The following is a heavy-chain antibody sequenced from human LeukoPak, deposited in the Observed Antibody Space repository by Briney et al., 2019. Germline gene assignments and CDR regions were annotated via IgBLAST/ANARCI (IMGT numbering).Heavy chain of an antibody. CDR2: IYYSGST. CDR3: AIIPDTYYYDSSGYYPIDY. D-gene: IGHD3-22*01. J-gene: IGHJ4*02. V-gene: IGHV4-39*07. CDR1: GGSISSSSYY. Sequence: SETLSLTCTVSGGSISSSSYYWGWIRQPPGKGLEWIGSIYYSGSTYYNPSLKSRVTISVDTSKNQFSLKLSSVTAADTAVYYCAIIPDTYYYDSSGYYPIDYWGQGTLVTVSS.